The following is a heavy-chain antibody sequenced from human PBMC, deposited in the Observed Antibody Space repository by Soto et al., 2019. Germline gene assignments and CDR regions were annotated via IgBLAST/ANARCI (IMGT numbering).Heavy chain of an antibody. D-gene: IGHD1-7*01. V-gene: IGHV3-48*01. Sequence: EVQLVESGGGLVQRGGSLRLSCAASGFTFNTYSMNWVRQAPGKGLDWVSYISSGSSTIYYADSVKGRFTISRDNAKNSPYLQMTSLRAEDTAVYYCATGGTALDSWGHRTLVTVSS. CDR3: ATGGTALDS. J-gene: IGHJ5*01. CDR1: GFTFNTYS. CDR2: ISSGSSTI.